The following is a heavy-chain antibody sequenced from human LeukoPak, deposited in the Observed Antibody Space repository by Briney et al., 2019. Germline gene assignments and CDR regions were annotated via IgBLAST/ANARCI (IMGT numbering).Heavy chain of an antibody. CDR2: IYYSGST. CDR3: AREEGVRGVPLFDP. Sequence: KPSETLSLTCTVSGGSVCSGSYYWSWIRQPPGNGLEWIGYIYYSGSTNYNPSLKSRVTISVDTSKNQFSLKLSSVTAADTAVYYCAREEGVRGVPLFDPWGQGTLVTVSS. V-gene: IGHV4-61*01. J-gene: IGHJ5*02. CDR1: GGSVCSGSYY. D-gene: IGHD3-10*01.